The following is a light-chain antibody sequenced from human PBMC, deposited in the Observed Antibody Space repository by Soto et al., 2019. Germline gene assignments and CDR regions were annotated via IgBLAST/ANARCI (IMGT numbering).Light chain of an antibody. V-gene: IGLV2-18*01. CDR2: EVG. J-gene: IGLJ1*01. CDR3: SLYTSSSTYV. CDR1: SSDVGSYNG. Sequence: QSELTQPPSVSGSPGRSVAIACTGTSSDVGSYNGVSWYQQPPGTAPKLMIYEVGNRPSGVPDRFSGSKSGNTASLTISGLQAEDEADYYCSLYTSSSTYVFGTGTKVTVL.